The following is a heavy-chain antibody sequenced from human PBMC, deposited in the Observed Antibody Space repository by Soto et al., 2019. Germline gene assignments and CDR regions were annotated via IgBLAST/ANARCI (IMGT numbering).Heavy chain of an antibody. J-gene: IGHJ4*02. Sequence: QVQLVQSGAEVKKPGASVKVSCKASGYFFASYSMHWVRQAPGQGLVWMGMINPSVGSTSYVEKSQGRVTMTRDTSTSTVYMELSSLRSEDTAVYYCARESAGRDELESSGDFDYWGQGTLVTVSS. D-gene: IGHD2-15*01. V-gene: IGHV1-46*01. CDR2: INPSVGST. CDR1: GYFFASYS. CDR3: ARESAGRDELESSGDFDY.